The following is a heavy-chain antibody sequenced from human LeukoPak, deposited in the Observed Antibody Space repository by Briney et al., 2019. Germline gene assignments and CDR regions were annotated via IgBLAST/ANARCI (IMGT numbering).Heavy chain of an antibody. CDR3: ATTRGIFFYMDF. Sequence: PGGSLRLSCSGSGFAFDTNVMHWVCQAPGKGQEWVAVISHDGSNTIYTESVQGRFTISRDNSKNTVFLQMSRLRPEDTAVYYCATTRGIFFYMDFWGKGATVIVSS. V-gene: IGHV3-30*10. J-gene: IGHJ6*03. D-gene: IGHD3-3*02. CDR1: GFAFDTNV. CDR2: ISHDGSNT.